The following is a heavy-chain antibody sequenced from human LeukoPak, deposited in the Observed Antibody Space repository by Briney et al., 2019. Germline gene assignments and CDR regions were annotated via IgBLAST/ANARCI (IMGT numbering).Heavy chain of an antibody. J-gene: IGHJ4*02. V-gene: IGHV4-59*01. Sequence: PSETLSLTCTVSGGSISSYYWSWIRQPPGKGLEWIGYIYYSGSTNYNPSLKSRVTISVDTSKNQFSLKLSSVTAADTALYYYARGLDGDYFWGQGTLVTVSS. D-gene: IGHD4-17*01. CDR2: IYYSGST. CDR1: GGSISSYY. CDR3: ARGLDGDYF.